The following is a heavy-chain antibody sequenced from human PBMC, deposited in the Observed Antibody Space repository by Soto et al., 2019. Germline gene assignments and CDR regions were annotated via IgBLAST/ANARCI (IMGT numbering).Heavy chain of an antibody. Sequence: QVQLVQSVAEVKKPGTSVKVSCKASGYTFTSNGISWVRQAPGQGLEWMGWISTYTGNTNYAQKLQGRVTMTRDTSTSIAYMELRDLRSDDTAVYYCARYGYGDYGYWGKGSLVTVSS. CDR3: ARYGYGDYGY. CDR1: GYTFTSNG. CDR2: ISTYTGNT. D-gene: IGHD4-17*01. J-gene: IGHJ4*02. V-gene: IGHV1-18*01.